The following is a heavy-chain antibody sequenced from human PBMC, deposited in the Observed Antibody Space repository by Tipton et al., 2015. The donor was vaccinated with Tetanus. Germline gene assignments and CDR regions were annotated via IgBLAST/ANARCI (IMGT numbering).Heavy chain of an antibody. Sequence: SLRLSCAASGFSFRDYGMNWVRQAPGKGLEWVSYISYSSTSVYYADSVKGRFAISRDNAKNSLYLQMNSLRDDDTAVYYCARSAHFASWYDWGPGTRVTVSS. V-gene: IGHV3-48*02. CDR3: ARSAHFASWYD. J-gene: IGHJ4*02. D-gene: IGHD6-13*01. CDR2: ISYSSTSV. CDR1: GFSFRDYG.